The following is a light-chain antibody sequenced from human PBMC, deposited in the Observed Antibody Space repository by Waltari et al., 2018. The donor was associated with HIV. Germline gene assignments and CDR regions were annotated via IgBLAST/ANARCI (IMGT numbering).Light chain of an antibody. Sequence: QSALTQPPSASGSLGQSVTISCTGSSSDIGAYDSVSWFQQHPRSAPNLLLYEVTRRPSIVSVRFSGSRSGSTAFLTVAGLQPDDEATYFCSSYGDSLRVLFGGGTNVTVL. CDR2: EVT. CDR1: SSDIGAYDS. CDR3: SSYGDSLRVL. J-gene: IGLJ3*02. V-gene: IGLV2-8*01.